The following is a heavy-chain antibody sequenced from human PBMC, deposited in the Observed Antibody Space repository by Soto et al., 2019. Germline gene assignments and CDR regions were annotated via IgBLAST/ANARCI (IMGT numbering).Heavy chain of an antibody. CDR1: GGTFSSYT. CDR3: ARDGGLGDFWSGYYSDFDAFDI. Sequence: QVQLVQSGAEVKKPGSSVKVSCKASGGTFSSYTISWVRQAPGQGLEWMGRIIPILGIANYAQKFQGRGTLTADKSTSTAYMELSSLRSEDTAVYYCARDGGLGDFWSGYYSDFDAFDIWGQGTMVTVSS. V-gene: IGHV1-69*08. CDR2: IIPILGIA. J-gene: IGHJ3*02. D-gene: IGHD3-3*01.